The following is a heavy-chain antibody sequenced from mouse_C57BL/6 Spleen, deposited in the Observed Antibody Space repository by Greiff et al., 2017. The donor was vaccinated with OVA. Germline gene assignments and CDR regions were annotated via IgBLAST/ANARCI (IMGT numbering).Heavy chain of an antibody. J-gene: IGHJ2*01. Sequence: QVQLKQPGAELVKPGASVKMSCKASGYTFTSYWITWVKQRPGQGLEWIGDIYPGSGSTNYNEKFKSKATLTVDTSSSTAYMQLSSLTSEDSAVYYCARSGYGTSYYFDYWGQGTTLTVSS. D-gene: IGHD1-1*01. CDR3: ARSGYGTSYYFDY. CDR2: IYPGSGST. CDR1: GYTFTSYW. V-gene: IGHV1-55*01.